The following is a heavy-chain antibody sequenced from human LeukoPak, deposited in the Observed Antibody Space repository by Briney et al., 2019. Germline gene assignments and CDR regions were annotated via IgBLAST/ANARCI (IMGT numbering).Heavy chain of an antibody. CDR2: TYYRSKWYN. CDR3: ARDRYCSSTSCKYYFDY. Sequence: SQTLSLTCALSGDSVSSNSAAWSWIRQSPSRGLEWLGRTYYRSKWYNDYAVSVKSRITINPDTSKNQFSLQLNSVTPEDTAVYYCARDRYCSSTSCKYYFDYWGQGTLVTVSS. V-gene: IGHV6-1*01. J-gene: IGHJ4*02. D-gene: IGHD2-2*01. CDR1: GDSVSSNSAA.